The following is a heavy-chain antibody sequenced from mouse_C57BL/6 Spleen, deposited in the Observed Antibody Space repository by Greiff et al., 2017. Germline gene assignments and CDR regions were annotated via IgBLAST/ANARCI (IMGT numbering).Heavy chain of an antibody. V-gene: IGHV1-81*01. CDR1: GYTFTSYG. J-gene: IGHJ4*01. CDR2: IYPRSGNT. Sequence: VQGVASGAELARPGASVKLSCKASGYTFTSYGISWVKQRTGQGLEWIGEIYPRSGNTYYNEKFKGKATLTADKSSSTAYMELRSLTSEDSAVYFCARWLLPYYAMDYWGQGTSVTVSS. D-gene: IGHD2-3*01. CDR3: ARWLLPYYAMDY.